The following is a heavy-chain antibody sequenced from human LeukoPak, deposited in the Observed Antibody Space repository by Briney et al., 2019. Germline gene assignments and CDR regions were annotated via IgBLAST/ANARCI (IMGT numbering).Heavy chain of an antibody. CDR1: GFTFSSYG. D-gene: IGHD2-15*01. J-gene: IGHJ4*02. CDR3: ARDSAGEIDY. V-gene: IGHV3-30*02. Sequence: GSLRLSCAASGFTFSSYGMHWVRQAPGKGLEWVAFIHDDGSKKYHADSVKGRFTISRENAKNSLYLQMNSLRAGDTAVYYCARDSAGEIDYWGQGTLVTVSS. CDR2: IHDDGSKK.